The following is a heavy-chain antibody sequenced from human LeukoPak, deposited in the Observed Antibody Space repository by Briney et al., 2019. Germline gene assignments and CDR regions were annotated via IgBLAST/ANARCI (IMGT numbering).Heavy chain of an antibody. CDR1: GYTFTSYG. CDR2: ISAYNGNT. V-gene: IGHV1-18*01. CDR3: ARDLWYGSGSLSAFDI. J-gene: IGHJ3*02. Sequence: GASVKVSCKASGYTFTSYGISWVRQAPGQGLEWMGWISAYNGNTNYAQKLQGRVTMTTDTSTSTAYMELRSLRSDDTAVYYCARDLWYGSGSLSAFDIWGQGTMVTVSS. D-gene: IGHD3-10*01.